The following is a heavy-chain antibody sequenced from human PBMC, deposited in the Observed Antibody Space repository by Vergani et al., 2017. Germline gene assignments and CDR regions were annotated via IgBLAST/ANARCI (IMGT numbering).Heavy chain of an antibody. CDR3: ARDWGPWDIVVVGNY. CDR1: GFTFSSYA. CDR2: RSYDGSNK. V-gene: IGHV3-30-3*01. Sequence: QVQLVESGGGVVQPGRSLRLSCAASGFTFSSYAMHCVRQAPGKGVVGVAVRSYDGSNKYYADSVKGRFTISRDNSKNTLYLQMNSLRAEDTAVYYCARDWGPWDIVVVGNYWGQGTLVTVSS. J-gene: IGHJ4*02. D-gene: IGHD2-2*01.